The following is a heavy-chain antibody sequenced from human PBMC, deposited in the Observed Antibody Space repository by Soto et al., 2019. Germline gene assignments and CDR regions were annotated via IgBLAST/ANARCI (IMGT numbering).Heavy chain of an antibody. V-gene: IGHV3-21*01. J-gene: IGHJ4*02. CDR3: ARESEDLTSNFDY. CDR1: GLTFSRYS. CDR2: ISSTTNYI. Sequence: LRLSCAASGLTFSRYSMNWVRQAPGKGLEWVSSISSTTNYIYYADSMKGRFTVSRDNAKNSVYLDMNSLSAEDTAVYYCARESEDLTSNFDYWGQGTLVTVSS.